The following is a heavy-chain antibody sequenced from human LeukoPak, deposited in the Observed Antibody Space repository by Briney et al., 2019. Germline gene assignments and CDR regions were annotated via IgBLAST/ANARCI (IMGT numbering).Heavy chain of an antibody. Sequence: GGSLRLSCAASGFTFDDYAMHWVRQAPGKGLEWVSSISSSSSYIYYADSVKGRFTISRDNAKNSLYLQMNSLRAEDTAVYYCARHYDSSGYCQLYYYYYMDVWGKGTTVTVSS. V-gene: IGHV3-21*01. D-gene: IGHD3-22*01. CDR2: ISSSSSYI. J-gene: IGHJ6*03. CDR3: ARHYDSSGYCQLYYYYYMDV. CDR1: GFTFDDYA.